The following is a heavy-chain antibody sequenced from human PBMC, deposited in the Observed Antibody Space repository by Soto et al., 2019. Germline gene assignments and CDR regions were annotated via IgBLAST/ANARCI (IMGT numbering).Heavy chain of an antibody. CDR1: GYTFTSYG. Sequence: ASVKVSCKASGYTFTSYGISCVRQAPGQGLEWMGWISAYNGNTNYAQKLQGRVTMTTDTSTSTAYMEVRSLRSDDTAVYYCARDRDGSGSYSTYPAYYFDYWGQGTLVTVSS. CDR3: ARDRDGSGSYSTYPAYYFDY. CDR2: ISAYNGNT. J-gene: IGHJ4*02. D-gene: IGHD1-26*01. V-gene: IGHV1-18*01.